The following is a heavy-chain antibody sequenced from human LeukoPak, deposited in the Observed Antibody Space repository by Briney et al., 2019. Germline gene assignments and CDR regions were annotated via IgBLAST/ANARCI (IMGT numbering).Heavy chain of an antibody. D-gene: IGHD3-22*01. V-gene: IGHV4-34*01. Sequence: SETLSLTCAVYAGSFSGYYWSWIRQPPGKGLEWIGEMSPSGSSNYNPSLKSRVTISVDTSKNQFSLKLRSVTAADTAVYYCARGRQDVNMILVVMAGVSYYLDVWSKGTTVTVS. CDR3: ARGRQDVNMILVVMAGVSYYLDV. CDR2: MSPSGSS. CDR1: AGSFSGYY. J-gene: IGHJ6*03.